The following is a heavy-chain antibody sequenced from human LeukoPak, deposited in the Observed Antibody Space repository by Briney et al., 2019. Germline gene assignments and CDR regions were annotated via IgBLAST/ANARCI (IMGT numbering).Heavy chain of an antibody. D-gene: IGHD5-24*01. CDR2: IYYSGST. V-gene: IGHV4-31*01. J-gene: IGHJ4*02. Sequence: PSQTLSLTCTVSGGSISSGGYYWSWIRQHPGKGLEWIGCIYYSGSTYYNPSLKSIVTISVDTSKTQFSLKLSSVTAADTAVYYCARGESLDYWGQGTLVTVSS. CDR3: ARGESLDY. CDR1: GGSISSGGYY.